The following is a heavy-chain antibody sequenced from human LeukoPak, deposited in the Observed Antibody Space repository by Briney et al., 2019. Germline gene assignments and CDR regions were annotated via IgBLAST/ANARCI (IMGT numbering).Heavy chain of an antibody. Sequence: SETLSLTCSVSGGSISSDHWNWIRQTPGKGLEWIGCIYYSGRTYYNPSLKSRVTISVDMSKSQFSLQLSSVTAADTAVYYCARHKALHKGDAFDIWGQGTMVTVSS. CDR2: IYYSGRT. D-gene: IGHD4-11*01. V-gene: IGHV4-59*08. CDR3: ARHKALHKGDAFDI. J-gene: IGHJ3*02. CDR1: GGSISSDH.